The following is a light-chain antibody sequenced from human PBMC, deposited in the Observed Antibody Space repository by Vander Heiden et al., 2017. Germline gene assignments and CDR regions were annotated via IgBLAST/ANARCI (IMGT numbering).Light chain of an antibody. V-gene: IGLV2-14*01. J-gene: IGLJ1*01. CDR2: EVT. CDR1: SSDVGRYKF. CDR3: SSYTNTSIRV. Sequence: QSALTQPASVSGSPGQPITISGTGTSSDVGRYKFVSWYQQHPGKAPKLMIYEVTNRPSGVSDRFSGSKSGNTASLTISGLQAEDEGDYFCSSYTNTSIRVFGTGTTVTVL.